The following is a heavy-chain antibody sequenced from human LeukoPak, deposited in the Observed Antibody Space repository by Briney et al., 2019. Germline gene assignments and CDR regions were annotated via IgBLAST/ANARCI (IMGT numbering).Heavy chain of an antibody. D-gene: IGHD3-10*01. CDR3: ARDPWGVFAY. J-gene: IGHJ4*02. CDR1: GFTFSSYC. CDR2: ISGGSTYI. V-gene: IGHV3-21*01. Sequence: GGSLRLSCVASGFTFSSYCMSWVRQAPGKGLEWVSSISGGSTYIFYADSVKGRFTISRDNAKKPVYLQMNSLRAEDTAVYYCARDPWGVFAYWGQGTLVTVSS.